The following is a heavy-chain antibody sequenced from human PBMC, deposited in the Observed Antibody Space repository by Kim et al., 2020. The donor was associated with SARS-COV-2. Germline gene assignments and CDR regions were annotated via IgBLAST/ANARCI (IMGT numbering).Heavy chain of an antibody. J-gene: IGHJ5*02. CDR3: ARVVAVAGTHWFDP. V-gene: IGHV4-34*01. D-gene: IGHD6-19*01. Sequence: TPSLKSRVTISVDTSKNQFSLKLSSVTAADTAVYYCARVVAVAGTHWFDPWGQGTLVTVSS.